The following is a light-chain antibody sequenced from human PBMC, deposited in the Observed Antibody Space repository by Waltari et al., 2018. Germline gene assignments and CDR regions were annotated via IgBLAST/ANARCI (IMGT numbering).Light chain of an antibody. Sequence: GQSITISCTGASSDVGGHDYVSWYQQHPGKAPKLIIRDVNNRPSGVSNRFSGSKSGNTASLTISGLQAEDEADYYCSSYSTSSSLILFGEGTKVTVL. CDR1: SSDVGGHDY. V-gene: IGLV2-14*03. J-gene: IGLJ2*01. CDR2: DVN. CDR3: SSYSTSSSLIL.